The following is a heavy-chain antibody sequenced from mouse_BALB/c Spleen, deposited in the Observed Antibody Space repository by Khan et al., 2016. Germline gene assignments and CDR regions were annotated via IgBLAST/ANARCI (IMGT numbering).Heavy chain of an antibody. V-gene: IGHV1S136*01. Sequence: VQLQQPGPELVKPGASVKMSCKVSGYTFTSYIMHWVKQKPGQGLEWIGYINPYNDGSKYNEKFKGKATLTSDKSSSTAYMELSSLTSEDSAVYYCARKNYYVSSFYWYFDVWGAGTTVTVSS. CDR3: ARKNYYVSSFYWYFDV. CDR2: INPYNDGS. D-gene: IGHD1-1*01. J-gene: IGHJ1*01. CDR1: GYTFTSYI.